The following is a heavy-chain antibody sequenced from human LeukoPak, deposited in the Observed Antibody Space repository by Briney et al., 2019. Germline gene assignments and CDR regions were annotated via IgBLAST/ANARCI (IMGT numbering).Heavy chain of an antibody. Sequence: GGSLRLSCAASGFTFSGYAMTWVRQAPGKGLEWVSSITGSGDYTYYIDSVKGRFTISRDNSKNILYLQMNSLRGEGTALYYCAKDGLYYDGSAHVYYFDYWGQGTLVAVSS. CDR1: GFTFSGYA. D-gene: IGHD3-22*01. CDR2: ITGSGDYT. J-gene: IGHJ4*02. CDR3: AKDGLYYDGSAHVYYFDY. V-gene: IGHV3-23*01.